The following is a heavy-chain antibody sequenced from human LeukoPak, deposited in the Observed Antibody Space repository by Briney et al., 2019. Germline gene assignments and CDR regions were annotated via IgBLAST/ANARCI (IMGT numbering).Heavy chain of an antibody. CDR3: AREVAGYFDY. J-gene: IGHJ4*02. D-gene: IGHD6-19*01. Sequence: GASVKVSCKASGYTFTGYYVHWVRQAPGQGLEWMGRINPNSGDTNYAQKFQGRVTMTTDTSTSTAYMELRSLRSDDTAVYYCAREVAGYFDYWGQGTLVTVSS. CDR1: GYTFTGYY. V-gene: IGHV1-2*06. CDR2: INPNSGDT.